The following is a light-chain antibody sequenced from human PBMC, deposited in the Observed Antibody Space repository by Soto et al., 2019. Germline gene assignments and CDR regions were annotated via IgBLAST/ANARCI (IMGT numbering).Light chain of an antibody. CDR2: GAS. J-gene: IGKJ2*01. CDR1: RSVSSRY. V-gene: IGKV3-20*01. Sequence: EIVLTQSPGTLSLSPGERATLSCRASRSVSSRYLAWYQQKPGQAPRLLIYGASSWATGIPDRFSGSGSGTDFSLTISRLEPEDFAVYYCQQYGSSPPYTFGQGTKLEIK. CDR3: QQYGSSPPYT.